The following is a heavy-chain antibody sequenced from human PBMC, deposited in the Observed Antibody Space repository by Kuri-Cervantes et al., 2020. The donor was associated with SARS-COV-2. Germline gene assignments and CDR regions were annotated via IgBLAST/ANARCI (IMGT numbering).Heavy chain of an antibody. J-gene: IGHJ4*02. CDR2: ITGSGSTI. Sequence: GESLKISCVASGFTFSTYEMNWVRQAPGKGLEWVSYITGSGSTIYYADSVKGRFTISRDNSKNTLYLQMNSLRAEDTAVYYCARVKSEDYYDSSGYYYEDYWGQGTLVTVSS. D-gene: IGHD3-22*01. CDR1: GFTFSTYE. V-gene: IGHV3-48*03. CDR3: ARVKSEDYYDSSGYYYEDY.